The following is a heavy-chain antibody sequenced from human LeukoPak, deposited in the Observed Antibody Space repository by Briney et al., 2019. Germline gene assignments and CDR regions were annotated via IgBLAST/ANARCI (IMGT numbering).Heavy chain of an antibody. CDR1: GYSIRSSNW. V-gene: IGHV4-28*05. D-gene: IGHD6-13*01. Sequence: PSETLSLTCGVSGYSIRSSNWWGWIRQPPGKGLEWIGYIYYDGSIYCNPSLRSRVTMSVDTSKNQFSLRLNSVTAVDTAVYYCARKPDSRNWFDPWGQGTLVIV. CDR2: IYYDGSI. CDR3: ARKPDSRNWFDP. J-gene: IGHJ5*02.